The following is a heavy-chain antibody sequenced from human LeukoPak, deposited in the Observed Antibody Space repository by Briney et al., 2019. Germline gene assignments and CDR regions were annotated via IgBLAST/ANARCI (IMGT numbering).Heavy chain of an antibody. CDR2: IYYSGST. Sequence: SETLSLTCTVSGYSISSGYYWSWIRQPPGKGLEWIGYIYYSGSTNYNPSLKSRVTISVDTSKNQFSLKLSSVTAADTAVYYCARDVYGDYYDYWGQGTLVTVSS. V-gene: IGHV4-61*01. CDR1: GYSISSGYY. D-gene: IGHD4-17*01. J-gene: IGHJ4*02. CDR3: ARDVYGDYYDY.